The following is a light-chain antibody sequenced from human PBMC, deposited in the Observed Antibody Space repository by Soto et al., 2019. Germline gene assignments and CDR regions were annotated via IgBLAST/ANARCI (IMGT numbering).Light chain of an antibody. Sequence: IQMTQSPPSLSASVGDRVTITCRASQDIRNFVAWYQQKPGKAPKLLIYAASTLQSGVPSRFSGSGSGTDFTLTINSLQPEDVATYSCQKYSSVPVFGPGTKVEIK. V-gene: IGKV1-27*01. J-gene: IGKJ3*01. CDR1: QDIRNF. CDR3: QKYSSVPV. CDR2: AAS.